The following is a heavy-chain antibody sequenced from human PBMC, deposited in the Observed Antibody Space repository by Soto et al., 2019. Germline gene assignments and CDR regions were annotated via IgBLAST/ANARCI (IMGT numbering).Heavy chain of an antibody. J-gene: IGHJ5*02. Sequence: QLQLQESGPGLVKPSETLSLTCTVSGGSISRSSYFWGWIRQPPGKGLEWIGSIYYSGSTYYNPSLKSRVTVSVDTSKNQFSLKLNSVTAADTAVYYCARHRSDFWFDPWGQGTLVTVSS. D-gene: IGHD2-15*01. CDR2: IYYSGST. V-gene: IGHV4-39*01. CDR3: ARHRSDFWFDP. CDR1: GGSISRSSYF.